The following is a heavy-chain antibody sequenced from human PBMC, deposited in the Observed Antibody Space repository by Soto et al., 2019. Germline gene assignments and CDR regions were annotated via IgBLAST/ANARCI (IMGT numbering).Heavy chain of an antibody. Sequence: EVPLVESGGGLVKPGGSLRLSCAASGFTSSSYSMNWVRLAPGKGLEWVSSISSSSSYIYYADSVKGRFTISRDNAKNSLYLQMNSLRAEDTAVYYCARGYHYYDSSGYDKWDAFDIWGQGTMVTVSS. CDR2: ISSSSSYI. V-gene: IGHV3-21*01. CDR3: ARGYHYYDSSGYDKWDAFDI. D-gene: IGHD3-22*01. CDR1: GFTSSSYS. J-gene: IGHJ3*02.